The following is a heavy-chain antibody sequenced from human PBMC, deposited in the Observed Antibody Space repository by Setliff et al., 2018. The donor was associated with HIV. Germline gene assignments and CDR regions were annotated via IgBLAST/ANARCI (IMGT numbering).Heavy chain of an antibody. J-gene: IGHJ4*02. CDR1: EISFNNYY. V-gene: IGHV3-15*01. CDR2: IKSKADGGTT. D-gene: IGHD3-10*01. Sequence: GESLKISCTSSEISFNNYYMTWVRQAPGRGLEWVGRIKSKADGGTTDYAATVKGRFTISRDDSKRMVYLEMNSLTSEDTAVYFCTRSYYHWGQGTRVTVSS. CDR3: TRSYYH.